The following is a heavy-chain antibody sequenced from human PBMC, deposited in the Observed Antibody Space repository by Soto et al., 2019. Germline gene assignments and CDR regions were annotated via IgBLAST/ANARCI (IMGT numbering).Heavy chain of an antibody. CDR2: IYYSGST. J-gene: IGHJ4*02. V-gene: IGHV4-59*01. CDR1: GGSISSYY. D-gene: IGHD3-16*01. Sequence: SETLSLACTVSGGSISSYYWSWIRQPPGKGLEWIGYIYYSGSTNYNPSLKSRVTISVDTSKNQFSLKLSSVTAADTAVYYCARRYGGNFDYWGQGTLGTV. CDR3: ARRYGGNFDY.